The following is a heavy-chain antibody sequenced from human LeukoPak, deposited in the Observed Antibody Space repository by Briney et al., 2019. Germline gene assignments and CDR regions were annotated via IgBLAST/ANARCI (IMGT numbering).Heavy chain of an antibody. Sequence: ASVKVSCKASGYTFTSYGISWVRQAPGQGLEWTGWISAYNGNTNYAQKLQGRVTITTDESTSTAYMELSSLRSEDTAVYYCARVTRLTNEYSYGEIWGQGTLVTVSS. CDR3: ARVTRLTNEYSYGEI. CDR1: GYTFTSYG. V-gene: IGHV1-18*01. J-gene: IGHJ4*02. D-gene: IGHD5-18*01. CDR2: ISAYNGNT.